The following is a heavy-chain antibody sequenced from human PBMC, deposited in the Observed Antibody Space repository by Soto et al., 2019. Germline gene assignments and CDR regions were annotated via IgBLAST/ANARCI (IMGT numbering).Heavy chain of an antibody. Sequence: QVQLQESGPGLVKPSQTLSLTCTVYGGSISSGGYYWSWIRQHPGKGMEWIGYIYYSGSTHYNPYLKSRVTRSVDTSKNQFPLKLSSVTAGETAVYFCARALTYCGYDLPPPPMGYYYMDVWGKGTTVTVSS. CDR1: GGSISSGGYY. V-gene: IGHV4-31*03. J-gene: IGHJ6*03. CDR3: ARALTYCGYDLPPPPMGYYYMDV. D-gene: IGHD5-12*01. CDR2: IYYSGST.